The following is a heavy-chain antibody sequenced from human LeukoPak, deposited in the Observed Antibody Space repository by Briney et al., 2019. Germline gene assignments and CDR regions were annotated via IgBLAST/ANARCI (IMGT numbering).Heavy chain of an antibody. V-gene: IGHV3-23*01. Sequence: GGSLRLSCAASGFTFSSYAMSWVRQAPGKGLEWVSAISGSGGTTYYADSVRGRFTISRDNSKNTLYLQMNSLRAEDTAVYYCARHSTRDMSSSWYEDWGQGTLVTVSS. D-gene: IGHD6-13*01. J-gene: IGHJ4*02. CDR1: GFTFSSYA. CDR2: ISGSGGTT. CDR3: ARHSTRDMSSSWYED.